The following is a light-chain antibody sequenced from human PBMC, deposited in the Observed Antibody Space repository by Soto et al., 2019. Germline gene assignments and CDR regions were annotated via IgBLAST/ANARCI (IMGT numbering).Light chain of an antibody. Sequence: QSVLTQPASVSGSPRQSITISCTGTSSDVGSYNLVSWYQQHPGKAPKLMIYEGSKRPSGVSNRFSGSKSGNTASLTISGLQAEDEANYYCCSYAGSTTLWVFGGGTKVTVL. V-gene: IGLV2-23*03. CDR1: SSDVGSYNL. CDR3: CSYAGSTTLWV. CDR2: EGS. J-gene: IGLJ3*02.